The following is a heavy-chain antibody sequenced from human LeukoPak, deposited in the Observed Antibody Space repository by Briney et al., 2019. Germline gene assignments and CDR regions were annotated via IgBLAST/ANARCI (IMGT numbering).Heavy chain of an antibody. CDR2: MNPNSGST. CDR1: GYTFTSYD. V-gene: IGHV1-8*03. CDR3: ARGRSTGYPYYFEY. J-gene: IGHJ4*02. Sequence: ASVKVSCKASGYTFTSYDINWVRQATGQGLEWMGWMNPNSGSTGYAQKFQGKVTITRNTSISTAYMELSGLRSEDTAVYYCARGRSTGYPYYFEYWGQGTLVTVSS. D-gene: IGHD5-12*01.